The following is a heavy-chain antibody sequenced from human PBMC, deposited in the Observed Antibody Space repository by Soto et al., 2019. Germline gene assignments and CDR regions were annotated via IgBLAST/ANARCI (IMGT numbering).Heavy chain of an antibody. CDR1: GGSISSSSYY. CDR3: ARHSRGYSYGSDFDY. V-gene: IGHV4-39*01. CDR2: IYYSGST. J-gene: IGHJ4*02. Sequence: QLQLQESGPGLVKPSETLSLTCTVSGGSISSSSYYWGWIRQPPGKGLEWIGSIYYSGSTYYNPYLKSRVTISVDTSKNQFSLKLSSVTAADTAVYYCARHSRGYSYGSDFDYWGQGTLVTVSS. D-gene: IGHD5-18*01.